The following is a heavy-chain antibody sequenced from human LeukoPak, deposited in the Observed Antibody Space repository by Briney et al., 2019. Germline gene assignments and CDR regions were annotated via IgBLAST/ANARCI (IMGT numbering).Heavy chain of an antibody. CDR1: GYTFTSYD. Sequence: ASVKVSCKASGYTFTSYDINWVRQATGQGLEWMGWMNPNSGNTGYAQKFQGRVTMTRNTSISTAYMELSSLRSEDTAVYYCARDHQYGSGSYSAFDIWGQGTMVTVSS. V-gene: IGHV1-8*01. J-gene: IGHJ3*02. CDR3: ARDHQYGSGSYSAFDI. CDR2: MNPNSGNT. D-gene: IGHD3-10*01.